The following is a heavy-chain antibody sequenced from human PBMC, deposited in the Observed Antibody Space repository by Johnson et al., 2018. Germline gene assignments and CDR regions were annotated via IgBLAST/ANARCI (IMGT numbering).Heavy chain of an antibody. J-gene: IGHJ6*02. Sequence: EVQLLETGGGLVQPGGSLRLSCAASGFTFSSYDMHWVRQATGKGLEWVSAIGTAGDTYYPGSVKGRFTISRENAKNSLYLQMNSLRAGDTAVYYWARGRLTNGMDVWGQGTTVTVSS. CDR3: ARGRLTNGMDV. CDR2: IGTAGDT. D-gene: IGHD2-2*01. CDR1: GFTFSSYD. V-gene: IGHV3-13*01.